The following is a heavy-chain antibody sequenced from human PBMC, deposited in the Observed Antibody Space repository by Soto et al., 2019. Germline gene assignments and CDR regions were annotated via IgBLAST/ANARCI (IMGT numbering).Heavy chain of an antibody. J-gene: IGHJ6*02. Sequence: GASVTVSCKASGGTFSSYAIIWVRQAPGQGLEWMGGIIPIFGTANYAQKFQGRVTITADESTSTAYMELSSLRSEDTAVYYCAAKTIGYCTNGVCPGVDYYYYGMDVWGQGTTVTVSS. CDR1: GGTFSSYA. CDR3: AAKTIGYCTNGVCPGVDYYYYGMDV. CDR2: IIPIFGTA. V-gene: IGHV1-69*13. D-gene: IGHD2-8*01.